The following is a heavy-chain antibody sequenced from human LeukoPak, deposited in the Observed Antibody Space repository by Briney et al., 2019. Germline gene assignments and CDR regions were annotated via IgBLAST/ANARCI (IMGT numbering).Heavy chain of an antibody. CDR1: GYSFTSYN. CDR2: INPSGGST. CDR3: ARDGDYDILTGTYYLDY. J-gene: IGHJ4*02. Sequence: GASVKVSCKASGYSFTSYNMHWVRQAPGQGLEWMGIINPSGGSTSYAQKFQGRVTMTRDTSTSTVYMELSSLRSEDTAVYYCARDGDYDILTGTYYLDYWGQGTLVTVSS. V-gene: IGHV1-46*01. D-gene: IGHD3-9*01.